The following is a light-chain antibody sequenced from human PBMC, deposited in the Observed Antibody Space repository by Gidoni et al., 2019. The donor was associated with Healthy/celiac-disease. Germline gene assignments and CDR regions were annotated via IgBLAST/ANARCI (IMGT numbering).Light chain of an antibody. V-gene: IGKV1-5*03. J-gene: IGKJ2*04. CDR3: QQYNSYPMCS. CDR1: QSISSW. Sequence: DIQMTQSPSTLSASVGDRVTITCRASQSISSWLAWYQQKPGKAPKLLLYKASSLESGVPSRFSGSGSGTEFTLTISSLQPDDFATYYCQQYNSYPMCSFGQGTKLEIK. CDR2: KAS.